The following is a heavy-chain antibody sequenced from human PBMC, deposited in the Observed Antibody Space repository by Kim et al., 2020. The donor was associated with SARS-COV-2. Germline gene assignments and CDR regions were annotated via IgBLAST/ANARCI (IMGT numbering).Heavy chain of an antibody. CDR3: ARRLAARPGPELMENFDY. CDR1: GGTFSSYA. D-gene: IGHD6-6*01. CDR2: IIPIFGTA. V-gene: IGHV1-69*13. J-gene: IGHJ4*02. Sequence: SVKVSCKASGGTFSSYAISWVRQAPGQGLEWMGGIIPIFGTANYAQKFQGRVTITADESTSTAYMELSSLRSEDTAVYYCARRLAARPGPELMENFDYWGQGTLVTVSS.